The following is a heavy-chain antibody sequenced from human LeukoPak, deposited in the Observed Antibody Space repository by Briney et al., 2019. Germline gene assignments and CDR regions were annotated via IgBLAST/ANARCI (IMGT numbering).Heavy chain of an antibody. V-gene: IGHV4-39*01. D-gene: IGHD3-22*01. J-gene: IGHJ3*01. CDR1: GGSLSSTSYY. CDR3: AKAGVRYFDSSGLYAFDF. Sequence: PSETLSLTCAVSGGSLSSTSYYWAWIRQPPGKGLEWIGTIYYSGSTYHNPSLKSRVTMSVDTSRNQFSLKLSSVDAADTAVYYYAKAGVRYFDSSGLYAFDFWGQGTTVTVSS. CDR2: IYYSGST.